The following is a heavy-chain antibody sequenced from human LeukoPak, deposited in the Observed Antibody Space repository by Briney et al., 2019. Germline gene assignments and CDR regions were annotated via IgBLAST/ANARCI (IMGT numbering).Heavy chain of an antibody. CDR1: GGSISSYY. J-gene: IGHJ4*02. CDR2: IYYSGST. Sequence: SQTLSLTCTVSGGSISSYYWSWIRQPPGKGLEWIGYIYYSGSTNYNPALESRVTISVATSKNQFSLKLNSVTAADTAVYYCARLGIVTTYYFEYWGQGTLVTVSS. V-gene: IGHV4-59*08. CDR3: ARLGIVTTYYFEY. D-gene: IGHD4-17*01.